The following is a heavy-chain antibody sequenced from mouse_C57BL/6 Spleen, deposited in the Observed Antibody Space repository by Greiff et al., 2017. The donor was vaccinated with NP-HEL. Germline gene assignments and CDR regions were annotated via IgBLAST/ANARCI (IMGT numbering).Heavy chain of an antibody. CDR1: GYTFTDYE. Sequence: QVQLQQSGAELVRPGASVTLSCKASGYTFTDYEMHWVKQTPVHGLEWIGAIDPETGGTAYNQKFKGKAILTADKSSSTAYMELRSLKAEDSAVYYCTRERQLRLFAYWGQGTLVTVSA. CDR2: IDPETGGT. J-gene: IGHJ3*01. V-gene: IGHV1-15*01. D-gene: IGHD3-2*02. CDR3: TRERQLRLFAY.